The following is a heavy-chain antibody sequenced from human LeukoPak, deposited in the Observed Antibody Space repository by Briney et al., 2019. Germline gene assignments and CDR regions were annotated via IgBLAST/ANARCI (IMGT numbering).Heavy chain of an antibody. CDR2: INSDGSTT. CDR1: ALTFTSHW. CDR3: ARGCAVTGFP. V-gene: IGHV3-74*01. J-gene: IGHJ5*02. Sequence: GGSLRPSQPDYALTFTSHWIHSARQAPGKGLVWISRINSDGSTTNYADSVKGRFTISRDNAKNTMYQQMNSLRTKHPAMDYCARGCAVTGFPWGQGDLVTVSS. D-gene: IGHD6-19*01.